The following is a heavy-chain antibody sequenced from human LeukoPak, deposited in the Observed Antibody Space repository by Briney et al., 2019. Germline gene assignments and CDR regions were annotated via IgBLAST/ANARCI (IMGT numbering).Heavy chain of an antibody. CDR3: ARLRSGSSSLVSFDS. CDR1: GGSFSGYY. D-gene: IGHD6-6*01. Sequence: SETLSLTCAVYGGSFSGYYWSWIRQPPGKGLEWIGEINHSESTNYNPSLKSRVTISVDTSKNHFSLKLSSVTAADTAVYYCARLRSGSSSLVSFDSWGQGTLVTVSS. CDR2: INHSEST. J-gene: IGHJ4*02. V-gene: IGHV4-34*01.